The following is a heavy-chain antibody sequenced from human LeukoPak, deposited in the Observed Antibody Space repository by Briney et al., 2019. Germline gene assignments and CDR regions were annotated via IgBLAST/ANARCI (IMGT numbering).Heavy chain of an antibody. Sequence: PGGSLRLSCAASGFTFSSYWMSWVRQAPGKGLEWVANIKQDGSEKYYVDSVKGRFTISRDNAKNSLYLQMNSLRAEDTAVYYCARERLWFGELEGYYFDYWGQGTLVTVSS. V-gene: IGHV3-7*01. CDR3: ARERLWFGELEGYYFDY. CDR1: GFTFSSYW. J-gene: IGHJ4*02. CDR2: IKQDGSEK. D-gene: IGHD3-10*01.